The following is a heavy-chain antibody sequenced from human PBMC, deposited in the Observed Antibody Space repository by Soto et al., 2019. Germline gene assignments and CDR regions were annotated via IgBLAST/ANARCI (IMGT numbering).Heavy chain of an antibody. CDR3: ARGSSSFLDYYYYGMDV. V-gene: IGHV5-51*01. J-gene: IGHJ6*02. D-gene: IGHD6-13*01. CDR1: GYSFTSYW. CDR2: IYPGDSDT. Sequence: LKISCKGSGYSFTSYWIGWVRQMPGKGLEWMGIIYPGDSDTRYSPSFQGQVTISADKSISTAYLQWSSLKASDTAMYYCARGSSSFLDYYYYGMDVWGQGTTVTVSS.